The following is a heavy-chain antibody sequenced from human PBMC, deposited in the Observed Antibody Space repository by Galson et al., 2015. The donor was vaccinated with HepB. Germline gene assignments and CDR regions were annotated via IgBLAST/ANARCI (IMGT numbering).Heavy chain of an antibody. D-gene: IGHD2-2*01. J-gene: IGHJ3*01. CDR3: ARAYCSGTNCYDRDSGYQGIALDV. V-gene: IGHV3-7*01. Sequence: SLRLSCAASGFGFFDYWMNWVRQAPGKGLQWVANIDQGGSEKYHVDSVQGRFTISRDNAKYSLYLQMNSLRAEDTAVYYCARAYCSGTNCYDRDSGYQGIALDVWGRGTLVTVSS. CDR1: GFGFFDYW. CDR2: IDQGGSEK.